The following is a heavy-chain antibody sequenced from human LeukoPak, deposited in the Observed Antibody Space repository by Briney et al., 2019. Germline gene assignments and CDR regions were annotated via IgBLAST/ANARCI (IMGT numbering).Heavy chain of an antibody. Sequence: SETLSLTCSVSGGSISSSSYYWGWIRQPPGKGLEWIGYIYYSGSTYYDPSLKSRVTISVDMSKNEFSLKLSSVTAADTAVYYCARLVVLMVYAPALGYFDYWGQGTLVTVSS. CDR2: IYYSGST. D-gene: IGHD2-8*01. V-gene: IGHV4-39*01. CDR1: GGSISSSSYY. CDR3: ARLVVLMVYAPALGYFDY. J-gene: IGHJ4*02.